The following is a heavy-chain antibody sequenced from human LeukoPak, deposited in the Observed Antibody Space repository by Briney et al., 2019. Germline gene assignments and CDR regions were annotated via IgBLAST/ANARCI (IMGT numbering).Heavy chain of an antibody. J-gene: IGHJ5*02. CDR1: GYSISSGYY. D-gene: IGHD2-2*01. CDR3: ARKEVVPAAILGFDP. V-gene: IGHV4-38-2*02. Sequence: SETLSLTCTVSGYSISSGYYWGWIRQPPGKGLEWIGSIYHSGSTYYNPSLKSRVTISVDTSKNQFSLKLSSVTAADTAVYYWARKEVVPAAILGFDPWGQETLVTVSS. CDR2: IYHSGST.